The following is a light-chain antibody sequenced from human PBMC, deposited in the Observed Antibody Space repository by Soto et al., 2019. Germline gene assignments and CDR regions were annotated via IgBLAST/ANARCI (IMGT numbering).Light chain of an antibody. CDR1: SSNIGRNT. CDR2: SNN. V-gene: IGLV1-44*01. J-gene: IGLJ2*01. Sequence: QSVLTQPPSASGTPGQRVTISCSGSSSNIGRNTVNWYQQLPGTAPKLLIYSNNQRPSGVPDRFSGSKSGTSASLAIGGLQSEDEAEYYCAAWDDSLNGRVLFGGGTKVTVL. CDR3: AAWDDSLNGRVL.